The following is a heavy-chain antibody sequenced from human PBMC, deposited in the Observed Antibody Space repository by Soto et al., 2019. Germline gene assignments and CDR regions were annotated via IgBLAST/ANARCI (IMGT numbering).Heavy chain of an antibody. V-gene: IGHV1-18*01. Sequence: QVQLVQSGVEVREPGASVKVSCKAVRYIFTNYGVSWVRQAPGQGLDWMGWLTTYNGNTENAQKFQGRVTMTTDASTSTAYMALGSLRSDDTAIYYCARALTGYGMDVWGQGTTVTVSS. J-gene: IGHJ6*02. CDR1: RYIFTNYG. CDR2: LTTYNGNT. CDR3: ARALTGYGMDV.